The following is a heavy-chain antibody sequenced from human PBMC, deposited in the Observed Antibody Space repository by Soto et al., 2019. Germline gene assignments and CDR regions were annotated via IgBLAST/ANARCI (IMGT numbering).Heavy chain of an antibody. D-gene: IGHD6-19*01. CDR2: LSASGTNT. Sequence: EVQLLESGGVLVQPGGSLRLSCAASGFTFSNHAMSWVRQAPGKGLEWVSGLSASGTNTYYADSVRGRFTISRDNSQNILYLQMNSLRAEDMALYYCARRMAFTTGWYFDYWGQGTLVTVSS. V-gene: IGHV3-23*01. CDR3: ARRMAFTTGWYFDY. J-gene: IGHJ4*02. CDR1: GFTFSNHA.